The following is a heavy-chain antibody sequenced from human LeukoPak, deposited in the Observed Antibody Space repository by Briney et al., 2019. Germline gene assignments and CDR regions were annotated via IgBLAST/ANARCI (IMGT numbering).Heavy chain of an antibody. V-gene: IGHV3-30*18. CDR3: AKEYGLRYSRAFDY. D-gene: IGHD3-9*01. CDR1: GFTFSSYG. CDR2: ISYDGSNK. J-gene: IGHJ4*02. Sequence: PGRSLRLSCAASGFTFSSYGMHWVRQAPGNGLEWVVVISYDGSNKYYADSVKGRFTISRDNSKNTLYLQMNSLRAEDTAVYYCAKEYGLRYSRAFDYWGQGTLVTVSS.